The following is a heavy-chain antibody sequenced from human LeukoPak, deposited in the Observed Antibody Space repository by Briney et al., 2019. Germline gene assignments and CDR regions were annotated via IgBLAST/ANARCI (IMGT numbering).Heavy chain of an antibody. CDR2: IYYSGST. CDR1: GGSISSYY. Sequence: SETLSLTCTVSGGSISSYYWSWIRQPPGKGLEWIGYIYYSGSTNYNPSLKSRVTISVDTSKNQFSLKLSSVTAADTAVYYCAREGDYGDYLDAFDIWGQGTMVTVSS. J-gene: IGHJ3*02. V-gene: IGHV4-59*01. CDR3: AREGDYGDYLDAFDI. D-gene: IGHD4-17*01.